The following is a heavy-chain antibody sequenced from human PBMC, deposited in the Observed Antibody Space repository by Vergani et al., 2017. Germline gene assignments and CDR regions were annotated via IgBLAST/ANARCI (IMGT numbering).Heavy chain of an antibody. Sequence: QVQLVQSGAEVKKPGSSVKVSCKASGGTFNNYAISWVRQAPGQGLEWMGGILPIFGTTNYAQKFQGRVTITADESTSTDYMELSSLGSEDTAVYYCARVAYYYDSSGYYSYWGQGTLVTVSS. CDR1: GGTFNNYA. V-gene: IGHV1-69*01. CDR2: ILPIFGTT. D-gene: IGHD3-22*01. CDR3: ARVAYYYDSSGYYSY. J-gene: IGHJ4*02.